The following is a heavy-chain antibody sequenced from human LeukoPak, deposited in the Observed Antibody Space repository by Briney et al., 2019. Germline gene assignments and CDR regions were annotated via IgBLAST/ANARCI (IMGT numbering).Heavy chain of an antibody. D-gene: IGHD2-21*02. Sequence: GGSLRLSCAASGFTFDDYAMHWVRQAPGKGLEWVSLISGDGGSTYYADSVKGRFTISRDNSKNSLYLQMNSLRTEDTALYYCAKDKLACCGGDCRSAHYGMDVWGQGTMVTVSS. V-gene: IGHV3-43*02. CDR3: AKDKLACCGGDCRSAHYGMDV. CDR1: GFTFDDYA. CDR2: ISGDGGST. J-gene: IGHJ6*02.